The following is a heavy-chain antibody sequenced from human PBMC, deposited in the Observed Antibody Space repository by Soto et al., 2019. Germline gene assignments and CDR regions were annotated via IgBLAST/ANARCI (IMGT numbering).Heavy chain of an antibody. CDR2: IYYSGST. J-gene: IGHJ4*02. CDR3: ARGRRDIAVAGAGLLIDY. V-gene: IGHV4-61*01. D-gene: IGHD6-19*01. CDR1: GGSVSGGSYY. Sequence: SETLSLTCTVSGGSVSGGSYYWSWIRQPPGKGLEWIGYIYYSGSTNYNPSLKSRVTISVDTSKNQFSLKLSSVTAADTAVYYCARGRRDIAVAGAGLLIDYWGQGTLVTVSS.